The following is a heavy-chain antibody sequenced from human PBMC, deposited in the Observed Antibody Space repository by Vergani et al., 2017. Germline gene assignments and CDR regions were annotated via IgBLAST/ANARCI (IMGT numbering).Heavy chain of an antibody. Sequence: QVQLVQSGAEVKKPGASVKVSCKASGYTFTSYDINWVRQATGQGLEWRGWMNPNSGNTGYAHKFQGRVTMTRTTSISTAYMELSSLRSEDTAVYYCARRIGGYCSSTSCHNWFDPWGQGTLVTVSS. D-gene: IGHD2-2*01. CDR3: ARRIGGYCSSTSCHNWFDP. J-gene: IGHJ5*02. V-gene: IGHV1-8*02. CDR2: MNPNSGNT. CDR1: GYTFTSYD.